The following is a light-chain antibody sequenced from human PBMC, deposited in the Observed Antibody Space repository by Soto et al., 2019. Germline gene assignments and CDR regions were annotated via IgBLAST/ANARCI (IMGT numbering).Light chain of an antibody. Sequence: QSVLTQPPSASGTPGQRVTISCSGSSSNIGSNTVNWYQQLPGAAPKLVIFVNTNRPSGVPDRFSGSKSGTSASLAITGLQAEDEADYYCQSYDRSLSGWVFGTGTKLTVL. V-gene: IGLV1-40*01. CDR3: QSYDRSLSGWV. J-gene: IGLJ3*02. CDR2: VNT. CDR1: SSNIGSNT.